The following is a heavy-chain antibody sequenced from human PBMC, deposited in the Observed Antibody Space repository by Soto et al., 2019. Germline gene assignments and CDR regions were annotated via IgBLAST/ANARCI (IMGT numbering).Heavy chain of an antibody. J-gene: IGHJ6*02. CDR2: IYYSGST. CDR3: ARGIEGWYQGRYYYGMDV. Sequence: QVQLQESGPGLVKPSETLSLTCTVSGGSVSSGSYYWSWIRQPPGKGLEWIGYIYYSGSTNYNPSLKSRVTISVDTSKNQFSRKLSSVTAADTAVYYWARGIEGWYQGRYYYGMDVWGQGTTVTVSS. V-gene: IGHV4-61*01. CDR1: GGSVSSGSYY. D-gene: IGHD6-19*01.